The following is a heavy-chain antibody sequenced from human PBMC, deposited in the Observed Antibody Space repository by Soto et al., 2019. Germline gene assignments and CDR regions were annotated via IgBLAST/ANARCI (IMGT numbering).Heavy chain of an antibody. CDR3: ARDHLGIAAGDFDL. CDR1: GFSFDTYN. D-gene: IGHD6-19*01. J-gene: IGHJ4*02. CDR2: ISSGRPDI. V-gene: IGHV3-21*02. Sequence: EDQLVESGGGLVKPGGSLRLSCAASGFSFDTYNMNWVRQAPGKGLEWVSSISSGRPDIFYADSVRGRFTISRDDAKKSLFLQMNSLRADDTAVYYCARDHLGIAAGDFDLCGQGTLVTVAS.